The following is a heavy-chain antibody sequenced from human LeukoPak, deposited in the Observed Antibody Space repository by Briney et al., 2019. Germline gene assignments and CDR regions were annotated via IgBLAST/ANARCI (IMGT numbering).Heavy chain of an antibody. J-gene: IGHJ3*02. D-gene: IGHD7-27*01. V-gene: IGHV3-20*04. CDR3: ARDRLSGDAFDI. CDR2: ITWNGGIT. CDR1: GFTLDDHG. Sequence: PGGSLRLSCAASGFTLDDHGMSWVRQAPGKGLEWVSGITWNGGITAYADSVKGRFTISRDNAKNSLYLQMNSLRIEDTALYYCARDRLSGDAFDIWGQGTMVTVSS.